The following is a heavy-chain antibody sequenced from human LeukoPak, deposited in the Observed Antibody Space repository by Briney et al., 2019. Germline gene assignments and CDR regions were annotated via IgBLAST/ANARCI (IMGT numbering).Heavy chain of an antibody. D-gene: IGHD4-17*01. CDR3: ARGALRDWYFDL. V-gene: IGHV3-21*01. CDR1: GFTFSSYS. CDR2: ISSSSSYI. Sequence: GGSLRLSCAASGFTFSSYSMNWVRQAPGKGLEWVSSISSSSSYIYYADSVKGRFTISRDNAKNSLYLQMNSLRAEDTAVYYCARGALRDWYFDLWGRGTLVTVSS. J-gene: IGHJ2*01.